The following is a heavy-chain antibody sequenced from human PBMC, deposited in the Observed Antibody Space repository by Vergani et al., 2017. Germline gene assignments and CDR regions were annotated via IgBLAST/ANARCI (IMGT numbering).Heavy chain of an antibody. Sequence: EVQLLESEGGLVQPGGSLRLSCAASGFTFSSYAMSWVRQAPGKGLEWVSAISGSGGSTYYADSVKGRFTISRDNSKNTLYLQMNSLRAEDTAVYYCAKDPSLGKAGELFDYWGQGTLVTVSS. D-gene: IGHD1-26*01. J-gene: IGHJ4*02. V-gene: IGHV3-23*01. CDR2: ISGSGGST. CDR1: GFTFSSYA. CDR3: AKDPSLGKAGELFDY.